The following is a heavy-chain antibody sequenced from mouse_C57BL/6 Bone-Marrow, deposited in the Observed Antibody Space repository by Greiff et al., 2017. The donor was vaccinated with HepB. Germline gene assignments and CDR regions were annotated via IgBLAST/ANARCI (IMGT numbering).Heavy chain of an antibody. CDR1: GYTFTSYG. CDR2: IYPRSGNT. J-gene: IGHJ2*01. D-gene: IGHD2-5*01. CDR3: ASSYYSKRYYFDY. Sequence: QVQLQHSGAELARPGASVKLSCKASGYTFTSYGISWVKQRTGQGLEWIGEIYPRSGNTYYNEKFKGKATLTADKSSSTAYMELRSLTSEDSAVYFCASSYYSKRYYFDYWGQGTTLTVSS. V-gene: IGHV1-81*01.